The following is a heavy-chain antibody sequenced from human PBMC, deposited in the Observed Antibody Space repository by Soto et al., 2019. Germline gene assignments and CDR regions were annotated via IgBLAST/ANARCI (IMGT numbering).Heavy chain of an antibody. CDR3: ARAGTAMVTLDY. CDR1: GGSTSRYF. D-gene: IGHD5-18*01. Sequence: QVQLQESGPGLVKPSETLSLTCTVSGGSTSRYFWSWIRQPPGKGLEWIGYIYYTGSTNYNPSLQSRVAISVDTSNNQFSLKLSSVTAADTAVYYCARAGTAMVTLDYWGQGTLVTVSS. V-gene: IGHV4-59*01. CDR2: IYYTGST. J-gene: IGHJ4*02.